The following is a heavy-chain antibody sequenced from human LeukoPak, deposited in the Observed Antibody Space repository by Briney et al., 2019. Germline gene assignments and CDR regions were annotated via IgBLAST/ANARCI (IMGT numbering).Heavy chain of an antibody. J-gene: IGHJ4*02. V-gene: IGHV4-31*03. CDR3: ARGEMATTYYFDY. D-gene: IGHD5-24*01. CDR2: IYYSGSS. Sequence: PSQTLSLTCTVSGGSISSGGYYWSWIRQHPGRGLEWIGYIYYSGSSYYHPSLKSRVTISVDTSKNQFSLKLTSVTAADAAVYYCARGEMATTYYFDYWGQGTLVTVSS. CDR1: GGSISSGGYY.